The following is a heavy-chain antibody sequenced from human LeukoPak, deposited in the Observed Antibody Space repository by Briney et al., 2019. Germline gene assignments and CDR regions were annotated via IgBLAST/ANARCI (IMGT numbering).Heavy chain of an antibody. CDR3: AKDRYYYDSSGSSPVDY. V-gene: IGHV3-23*01. CDR1: GFTFSSYV. Sequence: PGGSLRLSSAASGFTFSSYVMGWVRQAPGKGLEWVSAISGSGTTTYYADAVKGRFTISRDNSKNTLYLQMNSLRAEDTAVYYCAKDRYYYDSSGSSPVDYWGQGTLVTVSS. J-gene: IGHJ4*02. D-gene: IGHD3-22*01. CDR2: ISGSGTTT.